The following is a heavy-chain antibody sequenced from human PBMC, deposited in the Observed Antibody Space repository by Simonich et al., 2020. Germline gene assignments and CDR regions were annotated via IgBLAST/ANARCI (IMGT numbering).Heavy chain of an antibody. D-gene: IGHD7-27*01. CDR2: IKQDGSEK. CDR3: ARDGLGTAYYYYMDV. V-gene: IGHV3-7*01. J-gene: IGHJ6*03. CDR1: GFTFSSYW. Sequence: EVQLVESGGGLVQPGGSLRLSCAASGFTFSSYWMSWVRQAPGKWLAWVANIKQDGSEKYYVDSVKGRFTISRDNAKNSLYLQMNSLRAEDTAVYYCARDGLGTAYYYYMDVWGKGTTVTVSS.